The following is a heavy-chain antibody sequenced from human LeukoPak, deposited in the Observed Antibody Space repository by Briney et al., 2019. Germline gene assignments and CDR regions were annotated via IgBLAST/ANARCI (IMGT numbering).Heavy chain of an antibody. CDR2: INPNSGKT. D-gene: IGHD3-10*01. Sequence: ASVKVSRKASGYTFTSYDINRERPATGQGLEWMGWINPNSGKTSYEQKFQGRVTMTSNTSIITAYMELSSLRSEDMAVYYCARGTYYYGSGSYSWGQGTLVTVSS. CDR3: ARGTYYYGSGSYS. J-gene: IGHJ5*02. V-gene: IGHV1-8*01. CDR1: GYTFTSYD.